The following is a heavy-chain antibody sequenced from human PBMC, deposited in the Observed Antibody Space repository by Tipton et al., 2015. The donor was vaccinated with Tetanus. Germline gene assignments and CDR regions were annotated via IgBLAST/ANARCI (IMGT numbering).Heavy chain of an antibody. D-gene: IGHD6-6*01. V-gene: IGHV4-31*03. CDR3: ARDQARGARGWNYFDS. CDR1: GASLSRGGYY. CDR2: IYFSGST. J-gene: IGHJ4*02. Sequence: TLSLTCTVSGASLSRGGYYWTWIRQNPGKGLEWIGDIYFSGSTYYNPSLKSRVSISVDTSKNQFYLRLNSVTAAGTAVYYCARDQARGARGWNYFDSWGQGTLVTVSS.